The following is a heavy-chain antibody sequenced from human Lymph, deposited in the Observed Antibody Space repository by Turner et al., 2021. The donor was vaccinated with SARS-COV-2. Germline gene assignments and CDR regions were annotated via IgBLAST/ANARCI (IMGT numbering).Heavy chain of an antibody. CDR2: TNPNSGNT. V-gene: IGHV1-8*01. J-gene: IGHJ6*02. CDR3: ARGRYSGGGMDV. CDR1: GYDFTSHD. Sequence: QVLLVLSGAEVKKPGVSVKVSCKDSGYDFTSHDINWVRQATGLELEWCGWTNPNSGNTGYEQKFQGRVTMTRNIPISTAYMELSTLRSEDTAVYYCARGRYSGGGMDVWGQGTTVTVSS. D-gene: IGHD1-26*01.